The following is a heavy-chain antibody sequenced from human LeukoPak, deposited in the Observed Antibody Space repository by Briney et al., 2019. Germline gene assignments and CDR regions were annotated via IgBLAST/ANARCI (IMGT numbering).Heavy chain of an antibody. D-gene: IGHD3-22*01. J-gene: IGHJ4*02. CDR2: ISGSGGST. CDR3: AKPPGKYDSSGYYGY. CDR1: GFTFSSYA. Sequence: GGSLRLSCAASGFTFSSYAMSWVRQAPGKGLEWVSAISGSGGSTYYADSVKGRFTISRDNSKNTLYLQMNSLRAEDTAVYYCAKPPGKYDSSGYYGYWGQGTLVTVSS. V-gene: IGHV3-23*01.